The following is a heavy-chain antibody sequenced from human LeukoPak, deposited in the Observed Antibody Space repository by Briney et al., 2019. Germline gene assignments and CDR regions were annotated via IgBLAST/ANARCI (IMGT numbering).Heavy chain of an antibody. V-gene: IGHV1-2*02. CDR3: ARTLRSPLSNFDY. CDR1: GYTFTGYY. J-gene: IGHJ4*02. Sequence: GASVKVSCKASGYTFTGYYMYWVRQAPGQGLEWMGIINPNRGSTNYAQKFQGRVTMTRDTSISTAYMELSRLRSDDTAVYYCARTLRSPLSNFDYWGQGTLVTVSS. D-gene: IGHD1-26*01. CDR2: INPNRGST.